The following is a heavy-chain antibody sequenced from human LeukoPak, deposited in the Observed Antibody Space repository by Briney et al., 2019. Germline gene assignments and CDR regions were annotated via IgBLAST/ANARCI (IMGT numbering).Heavy chain of an antibody. D-gene: IGHD4-23*01. Sequence: SETLSLTCTISGGSISSYYWSWIRQPPGKGLEWIGYVYYRGTTNYNPSLKSRVTISVDTSKNQFSLNLNSVTAADTAVHYCARDLEHGGNSIWYFDLWGRGTLVTVSS. CDR3: ARDLEHGGNSIWYFDL. J-gene: IGHJ2*01. CDR1: GGSISSYY. CDR2: VYYRGTT. V-gene: IGHV4-59*01.